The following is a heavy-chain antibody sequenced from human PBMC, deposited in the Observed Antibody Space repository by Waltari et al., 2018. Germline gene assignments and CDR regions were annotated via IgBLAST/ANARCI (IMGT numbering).Heavy chain of an antibody. V-gene: IGHV4-38-2*01. J-gene: IGHJ4*02. D-gene: IGHD3-3*01. CDR1: GYSISSGYY. Sequence: QVQLQESGPGLVKPSETLSLTCAVSGYSISSGYYWGWIRQPPGKGLEWIGSIYHSGSPYYNPSLKGRVTISVDTSKNQFSLKLSSVTAADTAGYYCASPIFGVVNTGGPFDYWGQGTLVTVSS. CDR2: IYHSGSP. CDR3: ASPIFGVVNTGGPFDY.